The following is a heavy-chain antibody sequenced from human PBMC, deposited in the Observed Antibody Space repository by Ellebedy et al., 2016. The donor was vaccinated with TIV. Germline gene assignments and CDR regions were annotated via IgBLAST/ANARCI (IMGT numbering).Heavy chain of an antibody. Sequence: GESLKISCSASGFTFSSFSMNWVRQAPGKGLEWVSCIPRDSDAMSYADSVKGRFTISRDNAKNSLYLQMNSLRDADTAVYYCVRDLHWAFDIWGQGTVVTVSS. D-gene: IGHD1-1*01. V-gene: IGHV3-48*02. CDR1: GFTFSSFS. CDR3: VRDLHWAFDI. J-gene: IGHJ3*02. CDR2: IPRDSDAM.